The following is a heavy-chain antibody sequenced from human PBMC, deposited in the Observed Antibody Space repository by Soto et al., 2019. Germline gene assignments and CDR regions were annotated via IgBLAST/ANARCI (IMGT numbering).Heavy chain of an antibody. Sequence: SETLSLTCTVSGGSISNYYWSWIRQPPGRGLEWIGHIFYSGSTNYNPALKSRVTISVDTSKSQFSLKLSSVTAADTAVYYCAKDSGYNYRYFRSIDPWGRGTLFT. J-gene: IGHJ5*02. CDR3: AKDSGYNYRYFRSIDP. V-gene: IGHV4-59*01. CDR2: IFYSGST. D-gene: IGHD5-18*01. CDR1: GGSISNYY.